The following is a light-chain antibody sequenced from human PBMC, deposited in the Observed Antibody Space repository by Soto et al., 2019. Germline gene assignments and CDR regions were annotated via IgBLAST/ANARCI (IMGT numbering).Light chain of an antibody. J-gene: IGLJ1*01. V-gene: IGLV1-44*01. CDR3: ASWDHSLNGLYV. CDR1: SSNIGGHT. Sequence: QSVLTQPPSVSGTPGQRVTISCSGSSSNIGGHTVNWYQQFPGTAPKLLIHTNNQRPSGVPDRFSGSKSGTSASLAISGLQSEDEADYYCASWDHSLNGLYVFGTGTKLTVL. CDR2: TNN.